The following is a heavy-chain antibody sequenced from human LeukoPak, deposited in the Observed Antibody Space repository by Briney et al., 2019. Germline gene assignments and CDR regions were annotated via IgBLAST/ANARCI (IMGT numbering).Heavy chain of an antibody. J-gene: IGHJ6*02. CDR2: IVVGSGNT. CDR1: GFTFTSSA. D-gene: IGHD3-3*01. CDR3: AAAEWPPYYYYGMDV. V-gene: IGHV1-58*01. Sequence: SVKVSCKAPGFTFTSSAVQWVRQARGQRLEWIGWIVVGSGNTNYAQKFQERVTITRDMSTSTAYMELSSLRSEDTAVYYCAAAEWPPYYYYGMDVWGQGTTVTVSS.